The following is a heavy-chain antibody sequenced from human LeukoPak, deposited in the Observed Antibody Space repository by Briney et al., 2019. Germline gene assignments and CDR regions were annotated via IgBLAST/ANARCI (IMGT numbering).Heavy chain of an antibody. Sequence: GASVKVSCKTSGYTFTTYGITWVRQAPGQGPEWMGWISGYNGHTNYVQKLQARVTMTTETSTSTAYMELRSLRSDDTAVYYCARREFLGYMDVWGKGTTVTVSS. CDR1: GYTFTTYG. CDR3: ARREFLGYMDV. V-gene: IGHV1-18*01. D-gene: IGHD3-10*01. CDR2: ISGYNGHT. J-gene: IGHJ6*03.